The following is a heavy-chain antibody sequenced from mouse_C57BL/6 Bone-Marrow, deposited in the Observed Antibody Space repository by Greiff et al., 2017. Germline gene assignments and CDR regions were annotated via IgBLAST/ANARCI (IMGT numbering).Heavy chain of an antibody. Sequence: QVQLQQPGAELVMPGASVKLSCKASGYTFTSYWMHWVKQRPGQGLEWIGEIDPSDSYTNYNQKFKGKSTLTVDKSSSTAYMQLSSLTSEDSAVYYCARSFRRYFDYWGQGTTLTVSS. CDR3: ARSFRRYFDY. J-gene: IGHJ2*01. V-gene: IGHV1-69*01. CDR1: GYTFTSYW. CDR2: IDPSDSYT.